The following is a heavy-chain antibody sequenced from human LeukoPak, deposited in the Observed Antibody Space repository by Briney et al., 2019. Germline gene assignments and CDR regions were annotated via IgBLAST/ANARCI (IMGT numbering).Heavy chain of an antibody. D-gene: IGHD6-13*01. CDR3: ARHPRSRYRYSSSYGYYFDY. Sequence: SETLSLTCTVSGGSISSSSYYWGWIRQPPGKGLEWIGSIYYSGSTYYNPSLKSRVTISVDTSKNQFSLKLSSVTAADTAVYYCARHPRSRYRYSSSYGYYFDYWGQGTLVTVSS. CDR1: GGSISSSSYY. CDR2: IYYSGST. V-gene: IGHV4-39*01. J-gene: IGHJ4*02.